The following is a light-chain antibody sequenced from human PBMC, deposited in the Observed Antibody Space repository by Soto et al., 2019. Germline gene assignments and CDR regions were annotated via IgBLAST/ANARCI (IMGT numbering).Light chain of an antibody. CDR3: QRYNSYSET. CDR1: QAISSW. V-gene: IGKV1-5*03. J-gene: IGKJ5*01. Sequence: DIQMTQSPSTLSLSVGDRVTITCRASQAISSWLAWYQQKPGKAPKLLIYKASTLKSGVPSRFSGSGSGTEFALTIRSLQPDDFATYYCQRYNSYSETFGQGTRLEI. CDR2: KAS.